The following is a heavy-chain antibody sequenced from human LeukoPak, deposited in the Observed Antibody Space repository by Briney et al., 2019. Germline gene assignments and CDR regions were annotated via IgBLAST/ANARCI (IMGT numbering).Heavy chain of an antibody. J-gene: IGHJ6*04. Sequence: PGGSLRLSCAASGFTFSSYSMNWVRQAPGKGLEWVSSISSSSNYIYYADSLKGRFTISRDNAKNSLFLQMNSLRAEDTAVYYCARGHYYGMDVWGKGTTVTISS. CDR1: GFTFSSYS. V-gene: IGHV3-21*01. CDR2: ISSSSNYI. CDR3: ARGHYYGMDV.